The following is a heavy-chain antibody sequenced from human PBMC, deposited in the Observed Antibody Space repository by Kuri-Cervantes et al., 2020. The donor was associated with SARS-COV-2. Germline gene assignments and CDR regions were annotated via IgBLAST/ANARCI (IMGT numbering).Heavy chain of an antibody. D-gene: IGHD2-2*01. Sequence: SETLSLTCAVYGGSFSGYYWSWIRQPPGKGLEWIGEINHSGSINYNPSLKSRVTISVDTSKNQFSLKLSSVTAADTAVYYCARDVGCSTSCQDYYYYGMDVWGQGTTVTVSS. CDR3: ARDVGCSTSCQDYYYYGMDV. CDR2: INHSGSI. V-gene: IGHV4-34*01. J-gene: IGHJ6*02. CDR1: GGSFSGYY.